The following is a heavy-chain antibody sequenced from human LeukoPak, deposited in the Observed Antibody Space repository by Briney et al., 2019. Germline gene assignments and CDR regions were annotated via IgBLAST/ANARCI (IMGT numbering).Heavy chain of an antibody. Sequence: SETLSLTCAVYGGSFSGYYWSWIRQPPGKGLEWIGEINHSGSTNYNPSLKSRVTISVDTSKNQFSLKLSSVTAADTAVYYRARGASVVNWFDPWGQGTLVTVSS. J-gene: IGHJ5*02. CDR1: GGSFSGYY. V-gene: IGHV4-34*01. CDR3: ARGASVVNWFDP. CDR2: INHSGST. D-gene: IGHD2-15*01.